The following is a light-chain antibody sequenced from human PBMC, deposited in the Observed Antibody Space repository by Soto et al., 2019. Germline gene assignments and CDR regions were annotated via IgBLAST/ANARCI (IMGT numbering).Light chain of an antibody. CDR1: SSSIGSNG. V-gene: IGLV1-44*01. J-gene: IGLJ2*01. CDR3: AAWDDSLNGPV. Sequence: LTQPPSASGTPGQRVTISCSGRSSSIGSNGVSWYQQLPGTAPKLLIHTDKQRPSGVPDRFSGSKSGTSASLAISGLQSEDEADYYCAAWDDSLNGPVFGGGTKLTVL. CDR2: TDK.